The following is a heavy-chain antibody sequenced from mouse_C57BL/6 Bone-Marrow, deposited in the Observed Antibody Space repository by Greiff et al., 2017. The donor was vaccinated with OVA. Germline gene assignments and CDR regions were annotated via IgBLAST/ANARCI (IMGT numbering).Heavy chain of an antibody. V-gene: IGHV1-7*01. CDR3: ARDYDYYWYFDV. J-gene: IGHJ1*03. CDR2: INPSSGYT. Sequence: QVQLKESGAELAKPGASVKLSCKASGYTFTSYWMHWVKQRPGQGLEWIGYINPSSGYTKYNQKFKDKATFTADKSSSTAYMQLSSRTYEDAAVYYCARDYDYYWYFDVWGTGTTVTVSS. D-gene: IGHD2-4*01. CDR1: GYTFTSYW.